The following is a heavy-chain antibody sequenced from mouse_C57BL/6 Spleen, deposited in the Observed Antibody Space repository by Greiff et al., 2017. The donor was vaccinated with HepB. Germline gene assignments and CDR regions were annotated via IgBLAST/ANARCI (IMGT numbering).Heavy chain of an antibody. Sequence: QVQLQQPGAELVMPGASVKLSCKASGYTFTSYWMHWVKQRPGQGLEWIGEIDPSDSYTNYNQKFKGKSTLTVDKSSSTAYMQLSSLTSEDAAVYYCASAELLPDDWGQGTTLTVSS. CDR2: IDPSDSYT. CDR1: GYTFTSYW. V-gene: IGHV1-69*01. J-gene: IGHJ2*01. D-gene: IGHD1-1*01. CDR3: ASAELLPDD.